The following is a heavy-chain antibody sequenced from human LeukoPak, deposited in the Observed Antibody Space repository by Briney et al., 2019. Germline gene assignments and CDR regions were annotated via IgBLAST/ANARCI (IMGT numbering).Heavy chain of an antibody. V-gene: IGHV4-4*08. Sequence: SETLSLTCTVSGGSITTYYWSWIRQPPGKGLDWIGRIYTSGSTNYNPSLKSRVTISVDTSKNQFSLKLSSVTAADTAVYYCARTVSMVRGVMYYYYMDVWGKGTTVTISS. J-gene: IGHJ6*03. CDR3: ARTVSMVRGVMYYYYMDV. D-gene: IGHD3-10*01. CDR2: IYTSGST. CDR1: GGSITTYY.